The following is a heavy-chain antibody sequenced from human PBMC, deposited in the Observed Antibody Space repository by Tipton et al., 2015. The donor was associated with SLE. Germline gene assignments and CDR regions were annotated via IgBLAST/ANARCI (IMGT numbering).Heavy chain of an antibody. D-gene: IGHD1-1*01. CDR3: ARAPGLERSYSYFYYMDV. Sequence: TLSLTCTVSGGSISSEGYYWSWIRQRPGRGLEWIGEINHSGSTNYNPSLKSRVTISVDTSKNQFSLRLSSVTAADAAVYYCARAPGLERSYSYFYYMDVWGKGTTVTVSS. CDR2: INHSGST. J-gene: IGHJ6*03. V-gene: IGHV4-34*01. CDR1: GGSISSEGYY.